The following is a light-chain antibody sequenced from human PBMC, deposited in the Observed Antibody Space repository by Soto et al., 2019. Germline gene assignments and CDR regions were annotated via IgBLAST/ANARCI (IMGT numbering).Light chain of an antibody. J-gene: IGLJ2*01. V-gene: IGLV1-36*01. Sequence: QSVLTQPPSVSDAPRQRVTISCSGSSSNIGNNAVNWYQQLPGKAPKLLIYYDDLLPSGVSDRFSGSKSGTSASLAIRGLQSEDEADYYCAAWDDSVNAVVFGGGTKLTVL. CDR3: AAWDDSVNAVV. CDR1: SSNIGNNA. CDR2: YDD.